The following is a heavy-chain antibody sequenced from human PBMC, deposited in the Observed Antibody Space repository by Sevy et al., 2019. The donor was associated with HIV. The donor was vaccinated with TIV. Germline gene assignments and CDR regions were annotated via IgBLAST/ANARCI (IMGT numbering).Heavy chain of an antibody. CDR1: DGSFSGYY. CDR2: INESGIT. CDR3: ARSPPVVVGPGAPRWFGP. Sequence: SETLSLTCAVHDGSFSGYYWNWIRQLPGKGLEWIGEINESGITYYNPSLKSRVTISVDTSKKQFSLKLDSVTAADTAVYFLARSPPVVVGPGAPRWFGPLGQGTLVTVSS. V-gene: IGHV4-34*01. J-gene: IGHJ5*02. D-gene: IGHD2-2*01.